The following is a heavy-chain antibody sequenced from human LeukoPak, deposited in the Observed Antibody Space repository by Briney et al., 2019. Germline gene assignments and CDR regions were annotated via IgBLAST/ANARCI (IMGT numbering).Heavy chain of an antibody. J-gene: IGHJ4*02. V-gene: IGHV1-69*13. CDR1: GGTFSSYA. CDR3: ARGGLRGVVVPAAFDY. CDR2: IIPIFGTA. D-gene: IGHD2-2*01. Sequence: ASVKVSCKASGGTFSSYAISWVRQAPGQGLEWMGGIIPIFGTANYAQKFQGRVTITADESTSTAYMELSSLRSEDTAVYYCARGGLRGVVVPAAFDYWGQGTLVTVSS.